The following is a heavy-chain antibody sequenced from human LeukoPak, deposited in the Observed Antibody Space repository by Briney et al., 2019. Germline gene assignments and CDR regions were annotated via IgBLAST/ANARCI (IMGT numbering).Heavy chain of an antibody. Sequence: PSETLSLTCTVSGGSISNYYWSWIRQPPGKGLEWIGYIYYSGSTNYNPSLKSRVTISVGTSKDHFSLKLTSVTAADTAVYYCARAIRRVYYMDVWGKGTTVTVSS. CDR3: ARAIRRVYYMDV. V-gene: IGHV4-59*01. J-gene: IGHJ6*03. CDR2: IYYSGST. CDR1: GGSISNYY.